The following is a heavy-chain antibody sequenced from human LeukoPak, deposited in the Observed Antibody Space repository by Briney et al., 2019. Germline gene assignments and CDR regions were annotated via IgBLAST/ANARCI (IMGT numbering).Heavy chain of an antibody. D-gene: IGHD1-26*01. CDR2: INTDGSST. J-gene: IGHJ6*03. CDR1: GFTFSNYW. CDR3: AKVRDGRSTGGTYYYYMDV. Sequence: GGSLRLSCAASGFTFSNYWMHWVRQAPGKGLVWVSRINTDGSSTNYADSVKGRFTISRDNSKNTLYLQMNTLRVEDTAVFYCAKVRDGRSTGGTYYYYMDVWGEGTTVTVSS. V-gene: IGHV3-74*01.